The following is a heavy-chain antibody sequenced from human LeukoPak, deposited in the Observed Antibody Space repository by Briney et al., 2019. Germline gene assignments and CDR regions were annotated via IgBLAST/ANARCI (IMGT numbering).Heavy chain of an antibody. J-gene: IGHJ3*02. CDR3: ARESAGISSDI. Sequence: GGSLRLSCAASGFTFSSYAMSWVRQAPGKGLEWVSAISGSGGSTYYADSVKGRFTISRDNSKNMVYLKMSSLRVEDTAVYYCARESAGISSDIWGQGTMVTVSS. V-gene: IGHV3-23*01. CDR2: ISGSGGST. D-gene: IGHD2-15*01. CDR1: GFTFSSYA.